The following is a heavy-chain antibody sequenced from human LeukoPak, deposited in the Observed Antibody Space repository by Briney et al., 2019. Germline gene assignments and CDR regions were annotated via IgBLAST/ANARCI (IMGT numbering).Heavy chain of an antibody. CDR2: ISAYNGNT. CDR3: ARDLGTMVRGVIISPYYYYGMDV. Sequence: ASVKVSCKASGYTFTSYGISWVRQAPGQGLEWMGWISAYNGNTNYAQKLQGRVTMTTDTSTSTAYMELRSLRSDDTAVYYCARDLGTMVRGVIISPYYYYGMDVWGQGTTVTVSS. D-gene: IGHD3-10*01. V-gene: IGHV1-18*01. CDR1: GYTFTSYG. J-gene: IGHJ6*02.